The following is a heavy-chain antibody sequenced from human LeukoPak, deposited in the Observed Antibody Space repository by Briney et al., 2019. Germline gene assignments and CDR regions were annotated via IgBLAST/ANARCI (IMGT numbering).Heavy chain of an antibody. CDR2: IYYSGST. Sequence: SETLSLTCTVSGGSISSYYWSWIRQPPGKGLEWIGYIYYSGSTNYNPSLKSRVTISVDTSKNQFSLKLSSVTAADTAVYYCARAGYSSIGEIDPWGQGTLVTVSS. D-gene: IGHD6-13*01. CDR3: ARAGYSSIGEIDP. J-gene: IGHJ5*02. CDR1: GGSISSYY. V-gene: IGHV4-59*01.